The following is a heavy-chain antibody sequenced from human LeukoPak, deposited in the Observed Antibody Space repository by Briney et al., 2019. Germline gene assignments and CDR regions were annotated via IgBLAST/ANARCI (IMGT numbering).Heavy chain of an antibody. J-gene: IGHJ4*02. CDR1: GGAFRGYY. CDR3: ARMWPGCLGGPLGSSDY. D-gene: IGHD5/OR15-5a*01. V-gene: IGHV4-34*01. CDR2: TTPSGTS. Sequence: SETLSLTCAVSGGAFRGYYWTWIRQAPGKGLEWIGETTPSGTSHYNPSLKSRVNISVDMAKNQFSLELSSVTAADTAVYYCARMWPGCLGGPLGSSDYWGQGTLVTVSS.